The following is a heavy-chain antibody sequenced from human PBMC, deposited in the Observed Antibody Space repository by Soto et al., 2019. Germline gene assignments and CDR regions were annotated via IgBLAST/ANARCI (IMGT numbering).Heavy chain of an antibody. J-gene: IGHJ4*01. CDR3: VRDRNLYRDLFHGDL. CDR2: ISGSSNT. V-gene: IGHV3-11*06. CDR1: GFTFSDYY. Sequence: PGGSLRLSCAASGFTFSDYYMSWIRQAPGKGLEYISYISGSSNTNYIDNVRGRFTISADIAENSVILQMNSLRDEDSAVYFCVRDRNLYRDLFHGDLGGQGTLSTFS. D-gene: IGHD1-26*01.